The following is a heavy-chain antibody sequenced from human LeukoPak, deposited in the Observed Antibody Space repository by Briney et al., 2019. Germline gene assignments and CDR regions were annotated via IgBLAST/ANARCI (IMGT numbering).Heavy chain of an antibody. D-gene: IGHD3-16*01. V-gene: IGHV3-30-3*01. Sequence: PGRSLRLSCAASGFTFSSYPMHWVRQAPGEGLEWVAIMSSDGNTKYYGDSVKGRFTISKDNSKNTLYLQMNSLRTEDTAVYYCARDAFGSLDYWGQGTLVTVSS. CDR2: MSSDGNTK. CDR1: GFTFSSYP. J-gene: IGHJ4*02. CDR3: ARDAFGSLDY.